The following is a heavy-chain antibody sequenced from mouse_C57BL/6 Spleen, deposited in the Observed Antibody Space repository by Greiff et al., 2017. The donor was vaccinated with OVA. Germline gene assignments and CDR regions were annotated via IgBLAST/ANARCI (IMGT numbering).Heavy chain of an antibody. CDR3: ARHGYDYDGGFAY. Sequence: EVKLMESGGGLVQPGGSLKLSCAASGFTFSDYGMAWVRQAPRKGPEWVAFISNLAYSIYYADTVTGRFTISRENAKNTLYLEMSSLRSEDTAMYYCARHGYDYDGGFAYWGQGTLVTVSA. CDR1: GFTFSDYG. V-gene: IGHV5-15*01. CDR2: ISNLAYSI. J-gene: IGHJ3*01. D-gene: IGHD2-4*01.